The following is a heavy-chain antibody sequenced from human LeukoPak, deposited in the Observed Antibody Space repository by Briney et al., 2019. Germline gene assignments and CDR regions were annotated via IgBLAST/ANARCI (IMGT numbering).Heavy chain of an antibody. V-gene: IGHV3-30-3*01. D-gene: IGHD3-10*01. Sequence: GRSLRLSCAASGFTFSSYAMHWVRQAPGKGLEWVAVISYDGSNKYYAGSVKGRFTISRDNSKNTLYLQMNSLRAEDTAVYYCARDMRFGELLPTSIFDYWGQGTLVTVSS. CDR3: ARDMRFGELLPTSIFDY. J-gene: IGHJ4*02. CDR2: ISYDGSNK. CDR1: GFTFSSYA.